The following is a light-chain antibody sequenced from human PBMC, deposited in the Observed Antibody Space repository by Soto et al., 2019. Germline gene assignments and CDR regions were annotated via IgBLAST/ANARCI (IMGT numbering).Light chain of an antibody. CDR3: SSYTESATFVL. V-gene: IGLV2-18*02. CDR1: GSDIGSYNR. J-gene: IGLJ2*01. CDR2: EVN. Sequence: QSALTQPPSVSGSPGQSVTISCTGTGSDIGSYNRVSWYRRVPGTAPKLMISEVNKRPSGVPDRFSGSKSGNTASLTISGIRAEDEADYYCSSYTESATFVLFGGGTKLTVL.